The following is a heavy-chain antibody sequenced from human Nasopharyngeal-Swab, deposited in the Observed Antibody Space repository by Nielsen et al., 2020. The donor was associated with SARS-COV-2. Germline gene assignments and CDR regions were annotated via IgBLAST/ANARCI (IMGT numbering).Heavy chain of an antibody. CDR2: ISWNSGSI. J-gene: IGHJ4*02. Sequence: SLKISCAASGFTFDDYAMHWVRQAPGKGLEWVSGISWNSGSIGYADSVKGRFTISRDNAKNSLYLQMNSLRAEDTALYYCAKDHRTYSSGWFDYWGQGTLVTVSS. V-gene: IGHV3-9*01. CDR1: GFTFDDYA. CDR3: AKDHRTYSSGWFDY. D-gene: IGHD6-19*01.